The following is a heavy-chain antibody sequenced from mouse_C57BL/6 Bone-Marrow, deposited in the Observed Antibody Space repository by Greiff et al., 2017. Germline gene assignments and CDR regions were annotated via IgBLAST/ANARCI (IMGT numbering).Heavy chain of an antibody. D-gene: IGHD2-13*01. CDR2: INPNNGGT. V-gene: IGHV1-18*01. J-gene: IGHJ2*01. CDR3: ARNDYPFFDY. CDR1: GYTFTDYT. Sequence: VQLQQSGPELVKPGASVKIPCKASGYTFTDYTMDWVKQSHGTCLEWIGDINPNNGGTIYNQKFKGKATLTVDKSSSTAYMELRSLTSEDTAVYYCARNDYPFFDYWGQGTTLTVSS.